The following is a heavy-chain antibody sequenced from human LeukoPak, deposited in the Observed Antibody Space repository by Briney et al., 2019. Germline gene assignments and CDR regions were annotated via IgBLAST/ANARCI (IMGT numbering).Heavy chain of an antibody. CDR2: IYYSGST. D-gene: IGHD6-13*01. Sequence: SETLSLTCTVSGGSISSSSYYWGWIRQPPGKGLEWIGSIYYSGSTYYNPSLKSRVTISVDTSKNQFSLKLSSVTAADTAVYYCARQDVSISWYGYMDVWGKGTTVTISS. CDR3: ARQDVSISWYGYMDV. J-gene: IGHJ6*03. CDR1: GGSISSSSYY. V-gene: IGHV4-39*01.